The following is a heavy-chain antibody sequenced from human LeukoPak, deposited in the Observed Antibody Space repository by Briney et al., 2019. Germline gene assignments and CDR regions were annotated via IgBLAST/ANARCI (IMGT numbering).Heavy chain of an antibody. J-gene: IGHJ4*02. CDR1: GFTFSSYA. CDR2: ISGSGGST. Sequence: GGSLRLSCAASGFTFSSYAMRWVRQAPGKGLEWVSAISGSGGSTYYADSVKGRFTISRDNSKNTLYLQMNSLRAEDTAVYYCAKVSNYGFLLDWGQGTLVTVSS. V-gene: IGHV3-23*01. CDR3: AKVSNYGFLLD. D-gene: IGHD4-11*01.